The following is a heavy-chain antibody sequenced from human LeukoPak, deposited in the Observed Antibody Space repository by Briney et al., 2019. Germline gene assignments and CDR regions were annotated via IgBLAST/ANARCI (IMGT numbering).Heavy chain of an antibody. D-gene: IGHD2-8*01. Sequence: ASVKVSCKASGYTFTDYYLHWVRQAPGQGLEWLGWINPNGGGTDYAQKFQDRVTMTIDTSVSTAYLDLSRLRYDETAVYFCARERLLTLKNCFHTWGQGTLVTVSS. CDR1: GYTFTDYY. V-gene: IGHV1-2*02. CDR3: ARERLLTLKNCFHT. CDR2: INPNGGGT. J-gene: IGHJ5*02.